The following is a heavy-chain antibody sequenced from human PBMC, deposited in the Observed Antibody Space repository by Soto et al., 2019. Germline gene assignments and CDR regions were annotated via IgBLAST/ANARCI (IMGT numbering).Heavy chain of an antibody. CDR2: ISYDGSNK. CDR3: AIRMGSGWYWGYFDY. V-gene: IGHV3-30-3*01. Sequence: GGSLRLSCAASGFTLSSYAMHWVRQAPGKGLEWAAVISYDGSNKYYADSVKGRFTISRDNSKNTLYLQMNNLRAEDTAVYYIAIRMGSGWYWGYFDYWGQGPLVTVSS. J-gene: IGHJ4*02. CDR1: GFTLSSYA. D-gene: IGHD6-19*01.